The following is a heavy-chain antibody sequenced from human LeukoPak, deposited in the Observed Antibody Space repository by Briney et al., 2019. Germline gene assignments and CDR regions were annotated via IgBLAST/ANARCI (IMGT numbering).Heavy chain of an antibody. Sequence: QSGGSLRLSCAASGFTSDTHHMSWVRQAPGKGLEWLSDITGSGGTTHYSDSVTGRFTISRDNSKNTLYLQMDSLRVEDTAVYYCARDQALQLVGDSWGQGTLVSVSS. CDR1: GFTSDTHH. CDR2: ITGSGGTT. J-gene: IGHJ4*02. CDR3: ARDQALQLVGDS. V-gene: IGHV3-23*01. D-gene: IGHD6-13*01.